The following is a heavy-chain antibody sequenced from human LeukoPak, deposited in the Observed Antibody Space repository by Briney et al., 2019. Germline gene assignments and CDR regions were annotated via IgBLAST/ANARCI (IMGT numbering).Heavy chain of an antibody. V-gene: IGHV3-11*01. Sequence: GSLRLSCAASGFTVSSNYISWVRQAPGKGLAWVSYISSSGSTIYYADSVKGRFTISRDNAKNSLYLQMNSLRAEDTAVYYCARVVVDTAIAFDPWGQGTLVTVSS. CDR2: ISSSGSTI. D-gene: IGHD5-18*01. CDR1: GFTVSSNY. CDR3: ARVVVDTAIAFDP. J-gene: IGHJ5*02.